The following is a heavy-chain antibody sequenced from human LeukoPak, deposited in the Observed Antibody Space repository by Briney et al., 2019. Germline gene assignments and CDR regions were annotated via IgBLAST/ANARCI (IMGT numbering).Heavy chain of an antibody. Sequence: SETLSLTCTVSGGSISSSSYYWGWIRQPPGQGLEWIGSIYYSGSTYYNPSLKSRVTISVDTSKNQFSLKLSSVTAADTAVYYCARRGIAVAASRFDPWGQGTLVTVSS. J-gene: IGHJ5*02. CDR1: GGSISSSSYY. D-gene: IGHD6-19*01. V-gene: IGHV4-39*01. CDR3: ARRGIAVAASRFDP. CDR2: IYYSGST.